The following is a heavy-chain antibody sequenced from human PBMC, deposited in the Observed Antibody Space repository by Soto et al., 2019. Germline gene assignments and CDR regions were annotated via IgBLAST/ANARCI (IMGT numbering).Heavy chain of an antibody. D-gene: IGHD1-1*01. CDR1: GGTFSSSG. CDR3: ARGRSSDWNHYLQQED. J-gene: IGHJ4*02. V-gene: IGHV1-69*13. CDR2: FVSIFATT. Sequence: ASVKVSCKASGGTFSSSGISWVRQAPGQRLEWMGGFVSIFATTDDAQKFQGRLTITADESTTTVYMELRSLTSDATAIYYRARGRSSDWNHYLQQEDWGPGTLVTVSS.